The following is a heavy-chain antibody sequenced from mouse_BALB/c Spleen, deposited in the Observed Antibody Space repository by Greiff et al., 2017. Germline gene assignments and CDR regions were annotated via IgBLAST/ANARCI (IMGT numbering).Heavy chain of an antibody. CDR2: ISSGSSTI. V-gene: IGHV5-17*02. CDR3: ARDYRYDGGYFDY. D-gene: IGHD2-14*01. J-gene: IGHJ2*01. CDR1: GFTFSSFG. Sequence: EVKLQESGGGLVQPGGSRKLSCAASGFTFSSFGMHWVRQAPEKGLEWVAYISSGSSTIYYADTVKGRFTISRDNPKNTLFLQMTSLRSEDTAMYYCARDYRYDGGYFDYWGQGTTLTVSS.